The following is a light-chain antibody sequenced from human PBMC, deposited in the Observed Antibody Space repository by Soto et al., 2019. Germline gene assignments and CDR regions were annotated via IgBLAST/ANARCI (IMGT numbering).Light chain of an antibody. J-gene: IGLJ3*02. Sequence: QSVLPQPPSVSGAPGQRVTISCSGSSSNIGAGYLVHWYQQVPGTAPKLLIYDNTNRPSGVPDRFSGSKSGTSASLAITGLQAEDEADYFCQSYDTSLSGSKVFGGGTKLTVL. V-gene: IGLV1-40*01. CDR1: SSNIGAGYL. CDR3: QSYDTSLSGSKV. CDR2: DNT.